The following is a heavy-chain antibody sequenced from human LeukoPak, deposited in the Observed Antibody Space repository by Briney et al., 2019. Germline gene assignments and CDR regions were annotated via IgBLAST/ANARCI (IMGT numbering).Heavy chain of an antibody. V-gene: IGHV1-18*01. D-gene: IGHD2-2*01. CDR1: GYTFTNYG. CDR3: ARPRSGNARYFDY. CDR2: ISTYNGNT. J-gene: IGHJ4*02. Sequence: ASVKVSCKASGYTFTNYGISWVRQAPGQGLEWMGWISTYNGNTNYAQKLQGRVTMTTDTPTSTAYMELTSLRSDDTAVYYCARPRSGNARYFDYWGQGTLVTVSS.